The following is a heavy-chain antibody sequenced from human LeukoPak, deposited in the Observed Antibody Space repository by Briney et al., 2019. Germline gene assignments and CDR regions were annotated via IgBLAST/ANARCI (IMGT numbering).Heavy chain of an antibody. D-gene: IGHD3-10*01. V-gene: IGHV3-7*01. CDR1: GFTFSSYW. Sequence: GGSLRLSCAASGFTFSSYWMSWVRQAPGKGLEWVANIKQDGSEKYYVDSVKGRFTISRDNAKNSLYLQMNSLRAEDTAVYYCARDSPIYGSVFNWFGPWGQGTLVTVSS. CDR2: IKQDGSEK. CDR3: ARDSPIYGSVFNWFGP. J-gene: IGHJ5*02.